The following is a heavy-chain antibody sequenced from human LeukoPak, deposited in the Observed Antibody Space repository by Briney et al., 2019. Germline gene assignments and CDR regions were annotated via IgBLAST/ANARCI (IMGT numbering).Heavy chain of an antibody. CDR3: AREPTTMVRYFDY. Sequence: PSETLSLTCTVSGGSIGSYYWNWIRQPAGKGLEWIGRIYTSGSTNYNPSLKSRVTMSVDTSKNQFSLKLSSVTAADTAVYYCAREPTTMVRYFDYWGQGTLVTVSS. V-gene: IGHV4-4*07. CDR2: IYTSGST. D-gene: IGHD3-10*01. J-gene: IGHJ4*02. CDR1: GGSIGSYY.